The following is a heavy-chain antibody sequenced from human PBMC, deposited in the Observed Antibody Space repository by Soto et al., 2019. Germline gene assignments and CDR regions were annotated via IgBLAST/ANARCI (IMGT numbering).Heavy chain of an antibody. CDR3: ARGLASEKVDS. CDR1: GGSFSGYY. V-gene: IGHV4-34*01. D-gene: IGHD6-13*01. J-gene: IGHJ4*02. CDR2: INHSGST. Sequence: SETLSLTCAVYGGSFSGYYWSWIRQPPGKGLEWIGEINHSGSTNYNPSLKSRVTISVDTSKNQFSLKLSSVTAADTAVYYCARGLASEKVDSWGQGTLVNVSS.